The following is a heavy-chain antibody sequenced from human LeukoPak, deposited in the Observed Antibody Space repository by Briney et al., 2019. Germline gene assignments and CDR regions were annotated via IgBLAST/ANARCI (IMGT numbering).Heavy chain of an antibody. CDR3: ARTARYAFDI. CDR1: GSTVTGYY. CDR2: INPNSGGT. Sequence: SSVKVSCKASGSTVTGYYMHWVRQAPRQGLEWMGWINPNSGGTNYAQTFQGWVTMTRETSISTAYIEQSSLRSDDTPVYYWARTARYAFDIWGQGTMVTVSS. J-gene: IGHJ3*02. V-gene: IGHV1-2*04.